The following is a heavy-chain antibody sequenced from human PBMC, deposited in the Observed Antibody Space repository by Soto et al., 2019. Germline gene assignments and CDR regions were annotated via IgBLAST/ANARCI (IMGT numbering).Heavy chain of an antibody. V-gene: IGHV4-30-4*01. CDR3: ARYHYGSGSYSLFDY. J-gene: IGHJ4*01. D-gene: IGHD3-10*01. CDR2: IYYSGNA. CDR1: GCSISSDGHW. Sequence: PXETLSLTCTVSGCSISSDGHWWSWIRQPPGKGLEWIGYIYYSGNAYYNPSLKSRVTISVDTSKNQFSLKLSSVTAADTAVYYCARYHYGSGSYSLFDYWGQGTLVTVSS.